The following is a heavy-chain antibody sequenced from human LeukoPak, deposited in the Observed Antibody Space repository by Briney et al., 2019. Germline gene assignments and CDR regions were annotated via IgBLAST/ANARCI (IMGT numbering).Heavy chain of an antibody. J-gene: IGHJ4*02. D-gene: IGHD4-23*01. Sequence: GGSLRLSCAASGFTFSSYSMNWVRQAPGKGLEGVSSISSSSSYIYYADSVKGRFTISRDNAKNSLYLQMNSLRAEDTAVYYCARYGGENFDYWGQGTLVTVSS. CDR1: GFTFSSYS. V-gene: IGHV3-21*01. CDR2: ISSSSSYI. CDR3: ARYGGENFDY.